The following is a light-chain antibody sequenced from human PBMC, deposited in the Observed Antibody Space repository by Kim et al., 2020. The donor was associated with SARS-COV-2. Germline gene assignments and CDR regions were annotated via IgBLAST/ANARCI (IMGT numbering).Light chain of an antibody. J-gene: IGLJ3*02. CDR1: SGHCSNA. CDR3: QTWGTGIWV. CDR2: LSSGGSH. V-gene: IGLV4-69*01. Sequence: ASVKLTCTRSSGHCSNAIAWHQQQAGRGPRYLMTLSSGGSHSKGDGIPDRFSGSSSGAERYLTISGLQSDDEADYYCQTWGTGIWVFGGGTQLTVL.